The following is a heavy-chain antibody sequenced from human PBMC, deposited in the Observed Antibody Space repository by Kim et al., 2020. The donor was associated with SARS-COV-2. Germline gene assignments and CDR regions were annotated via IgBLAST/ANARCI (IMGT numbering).Heavy chain of an antibody. CDR3: ASLDSAQVPGVF. V-gene: IGHV3-7*03. Sequence: YYAYSVKGRFTMSRDNAKNSLYLEMNSLRAEDTAIYYCASLDSAQVPGVFWGQGTLVTVSS. J-gene: IGHJ4*02. D-gene: IGHD3-10*01.